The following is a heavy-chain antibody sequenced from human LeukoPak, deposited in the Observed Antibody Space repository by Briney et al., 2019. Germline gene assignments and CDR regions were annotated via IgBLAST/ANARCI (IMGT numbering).Heavy chain of an antibody. V-gene: IGHV4-30-2*01. J-gene: IGHJ5*02. CDR2: IYHSGST. Sequence: SQTLSLTCTVSGGSISSGGYYWSWIRQPPGKGLEWIGYIYHSGSTFYNPSLKSRVTISVDRSKNQFSLKLSSVTAADTAVYYCARGIAARSNWFDPWGQGTLATVSS. D-gene: IGHD6-6*01. CDR3: ARGIAARSNWFDP. CDR1: GGSISSGGYY.